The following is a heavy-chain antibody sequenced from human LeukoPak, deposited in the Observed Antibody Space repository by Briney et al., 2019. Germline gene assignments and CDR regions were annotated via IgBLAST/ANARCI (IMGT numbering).Heavy chain of an antibody. CDR2: IGTSSSRI. CDR3: ARGPSSQFRTDY. J-gene: IGHJ4*02. V-gene: IGHV3-48*01. CDR1: GFAFSSYS. D-gene: IGHD2-2*01. Sequence: GGSLRLSCAASGFAFSSYSLNWVRQAPGKGLEWVSYIGTSSSRIYYADSVKGRFTISRDNAKNSLYLQMNGLRAEDTAVYYCARGPSSQFRTDYWGQGTLVTVSS.